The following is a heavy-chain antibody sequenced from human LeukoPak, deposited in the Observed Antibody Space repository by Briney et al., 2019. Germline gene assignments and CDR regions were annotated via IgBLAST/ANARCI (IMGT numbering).Heavy chain of an antibody. V-gene: IGHV3-23*01. D-gene: IGHD2-2*01. CDR1: GFTFSHYA. CDR3: AKDWAVVIPAVWAGLDY. CDR2: ISAGGGST. Sequence: GGSLRLSCAASGFTFSHYAMTWVRQAPGKGLEWVAGISAGGGSTDCADSVKGRFTISRDKSKNTLYLHMNSLRAEDTAVYYCAKDWAVVIPAVWAGLDYWGQGTLVTVSS. J-gene: IGHJ4*02.